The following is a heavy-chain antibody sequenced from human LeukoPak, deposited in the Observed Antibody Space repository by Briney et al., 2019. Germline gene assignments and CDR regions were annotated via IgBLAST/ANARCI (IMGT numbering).Heavy chain of an antibody. J-gene: IGHJ6*02. Sequence: ASVTVSCKASGYTFTSYDINWVRQATGQGLEWMGWMTPNSGNTGYAQKFQGRVTMTRNTSISTAYMELSSLRSEDTAVYYCARGRSLRYFDWLYYYYYGMDVWGQGTTVTVSS. V-gene: IGHV1-8*01. CDR1: GYTFTSYD. CDR3: ARGRSLRYFDWLYYYYYGMDV. D-gene: IGHD3-9*01. CDR2: MTPNSGNT.